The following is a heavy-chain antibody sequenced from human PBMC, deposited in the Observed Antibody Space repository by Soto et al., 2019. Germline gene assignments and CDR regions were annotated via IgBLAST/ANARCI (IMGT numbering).Heavy chain of an antibody. V-gene: IGHV4-34*01. CDR1: GGNFICYC. CDR3: ARGYDYVWGSYRPTRFDY. Sequence: SETMSLTCAVDGGNFICYCWSWISKTPGKGLEWIGEINHSGSTNYNPSLKSRVTISVDTSKNQFSLKLSSVTAADTAVYYCARGYDYVWGSYRPTRFDYWGQGTLVTVSS. D-gene: IGHD3-16*02. J-gene: IGHJ4*02. CDR2: INHSGST.